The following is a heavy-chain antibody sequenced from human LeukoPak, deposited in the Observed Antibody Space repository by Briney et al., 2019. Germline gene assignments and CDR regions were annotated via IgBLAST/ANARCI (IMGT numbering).Heavy chain of an antibody. CDR1: GFTFSSYA. V-gene: IGHV3-23*01. CDR2: ISGSGANT. CDR3: SNWVEGARPSLDY. Sequence: GGSLRLSCSASGFTFSSYAMAWVRQAPGKGLGWVSAISGSGANTYYADSVKGRFTISRYNSKNTLYLQMYSLRAEDTAVYYCSNWVEGARPSLDYWGQGALVTVSS. J-gene: IGHJ4*02. D-gene: IGHD6-6*01.